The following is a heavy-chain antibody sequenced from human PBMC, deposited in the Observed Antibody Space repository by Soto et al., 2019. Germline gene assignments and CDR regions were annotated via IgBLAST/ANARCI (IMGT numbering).Heavy chain of an antibody. CDR2: ISYDGSNK. J-gene: IGHJ4*02. D-gene: IGHD2-2*02. Sequence: QVQLVESGGGVVQPGRSLRLFCAASGFTFSSYAMRWVRQAPGKGLEWVTVISYDGSNKYYADSVKGRFTISRDNSKNTLYLQMNSLRAEDTAVYYCARDRLDVVVPAAILAYWGQGTLVTVSS. V-gene: IGHV3-30-3*01. CDR1: GFTFSSYA. CDR3: ARDRLDVVVPAAILAY.